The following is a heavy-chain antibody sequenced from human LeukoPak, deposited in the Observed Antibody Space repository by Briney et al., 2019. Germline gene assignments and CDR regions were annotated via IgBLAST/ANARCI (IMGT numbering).Heavy chain of an antibody. D-gene: IGHD1-26*01. V-gene: IGHV3-30-3*01. Sequence: AGSLTLSCAASGFTFSSYAMHWVRQAPGEGLGWEAVISYDGSNKYYADSVKGRFTISTDNSKNTLYLQMNSLRAEDTAVYYCARAGLGWEFSGSYPTHLSYGMDVWGQGTTVTVSS. CDR2: ISYDGSNK. CDR3: ARAGLGWEFSGSYPTHLSYGMDV. CDR1: GFTFSSYA. J-gene: IGHJ6*02.